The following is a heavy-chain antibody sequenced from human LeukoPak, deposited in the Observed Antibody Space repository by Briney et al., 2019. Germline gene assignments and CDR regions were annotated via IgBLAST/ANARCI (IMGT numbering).Heavy chain of an antibody. CDR3: ARANKAAADPFDY. J-gene: IGHJ4*02. V-gene: IGHV1-46*01. CDR1: GYTFTNYH. CDR2: INPSGGST. Sequence: GASVKVSCKASGYTFTNYHMNWVRQAPGQGLEWLGIINPSGGSTTNAQKFQGRVTMTRDTSTSTVYMELSSLRSEDTAVYYCARANKAAADPFDYWGQGTLVTVSS. D-gene: IGHD6-13*01.